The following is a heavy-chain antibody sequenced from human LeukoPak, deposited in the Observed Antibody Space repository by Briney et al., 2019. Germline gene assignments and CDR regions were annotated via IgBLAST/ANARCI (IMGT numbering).Heavy chain of an antibody. J-gene: IGHJ6*04. V-gene: IGHV3-30*04. CDR1: GFTFSSYA. D-gene: IGHD3-10*01. CDR3: ARDRGFGLLEYYYYYGMDV. Sequence: GGSLRLSCAASGFTFSSYAMHWVRQAPGKGLEWVAVISYDGSNKYYADSVKGRFTISRDNSKNTLYLQMNSLRAEDTAVYYCARDRGFGLLEYYYYYGMDVWGKGTTVTVSS. CDR2: ISYDGSNK.